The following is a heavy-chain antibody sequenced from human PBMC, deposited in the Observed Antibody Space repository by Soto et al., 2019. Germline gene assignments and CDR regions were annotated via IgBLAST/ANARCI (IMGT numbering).Heavy chain of an antibody. CDR2: INAGNGNT. V-gene: IGHV1-3*01. D-gene: IGHD6-19*01. CDR3: AREGDGCNWVYSYYAGMDV. Sequence: QVQLVQSGAEVKKPGASVKVSCKASGYTFTSYAMHWVRQAPGQRLEWMGWINAGNGNTKYSQKFQGRVTITRDTSASTANLELRSRRTEDTAVYYCAREGDGCNWVYSYYAGMDVWGQGTTVTVSS. J-gene: IGHJ6*02. CDR1: GYTFTSYA.